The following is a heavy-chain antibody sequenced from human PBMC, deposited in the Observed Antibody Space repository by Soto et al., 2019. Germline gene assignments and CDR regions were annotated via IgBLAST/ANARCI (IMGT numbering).Heavy chain of an antibody. D-gene: IGHD7-27*01. CDR2: IYYSGTT. V-gene: IGHV4-31*03. Sequence: SETLSLTCTVSGGSINSCGFYWNWIRQHPGKGLEWIGYIYYSGTTYYTPSLRSRLTISVDTSANQFSLKLSSVTAADTAVYYCAREITGDWRFDLWSRGTLVSVSS. CDR3: AREITGDWRFDL. CDR1: GGSINSCGFY. J-gene: IGHJ2*01.